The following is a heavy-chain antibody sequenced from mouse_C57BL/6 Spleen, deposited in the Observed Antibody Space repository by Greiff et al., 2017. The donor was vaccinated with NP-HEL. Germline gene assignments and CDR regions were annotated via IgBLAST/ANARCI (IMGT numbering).Heavy chain of an antibody. J-gene: IGHJ1*03. D-gene: IGHD1-1*01. CDR2: IYPGGGYT. CDR3: ARSDYGSSYGYFDV. V-gene: IGHV1-63*01. CDR1: GYTFTNYW. Sequence: QVQLQQSGAELVRPGTSVKMSCKASGYTFTNYWIGWAKQRPGHGLEWIGDIYPGGGYTNYNEKFKGKATLTADKSSSPAYMQFSSLSSEDSAIYCGARSDYGSSYGYFDVWGTGTTVTVSS.